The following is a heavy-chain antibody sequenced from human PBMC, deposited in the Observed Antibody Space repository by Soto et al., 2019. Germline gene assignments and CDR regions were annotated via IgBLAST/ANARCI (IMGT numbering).Heavy chain of an antibody. CDR3: ARNPRGSYIDY. CDR1: CGSISSYY. CDR2: IYYSGST. J-gene: IGHJ4*02. Sequence: SETLSLTCTVSCGSISSYYWSWIRQPPGKGLEWIGYIYYSGSTNYNPSLKSRVTISVDTSKNQFSLKLSSVTAADTAVYYCARNPRGSYIDYWGQGTLVTVSS. D-gene: IGHD1-26*01. V-gene: IGHV4-59*01.